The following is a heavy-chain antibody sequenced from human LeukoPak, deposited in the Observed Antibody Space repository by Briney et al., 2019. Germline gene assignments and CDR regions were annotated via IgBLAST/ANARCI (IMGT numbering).Heavy chain of an antibody. Sequence: SETLSLTCTVSGYSISSGYYWGWIRQPPGKGLEWIGSIYHSGSTYYNPSLKSRVTISVDTSKNQFSLKLSSVTAADTAVYYCYFSSARDAFDIWGQGTMVTVSS. CDR2: IYHSGST. CDR3: YFSSARDAFDI. V-gene: IGHV4-38-2*02. CDR1: GYSISSGYY. D-gene: IGHD2-2*01. J-gene: IGHJ3*02.